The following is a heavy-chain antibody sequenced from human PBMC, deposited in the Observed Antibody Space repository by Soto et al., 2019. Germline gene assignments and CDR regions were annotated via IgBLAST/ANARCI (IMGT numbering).Heavy chain of an antibody. J-gene: IGHJ5*01. CDR1: GDSISTVDYF. Sequence: SETLSLTCSVSGDSISTVDYFWACIRQPPGQALEYIGYIYKSTTTYYNPSFESRVAISLDTSKSQFSLTVTSVTAADTAVYFCARGRYCLTGRCFPNWFDSWGQGTLVTVSS. V-gene: IGHV4-30-4*01. D-gene: IGHD2-15*01. CDR3: ARGRYCLTGRCFPNWFDS. CDR2: IYKSTTT.